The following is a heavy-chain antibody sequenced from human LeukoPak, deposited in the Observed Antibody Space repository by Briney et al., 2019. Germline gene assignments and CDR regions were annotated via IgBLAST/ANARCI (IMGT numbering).Heavy chain of an antibody. CDR2: ISDSGGIT. CDR3: AKAPRGTYYFDY. J-gene: IGHJ4*02. D-gene: IGHD3-16*01. CDR1: GFIFSGCA. V-gene: IGHV3-23*01. Sequence: PGASLRLSCAASGFIFSGCAIHWVRQAPGEGLEWVSAISDSGGITYHADSVKGRFTISRDNSKNTLYLQIKSLRAEDTAVYYCAKAPRGTYYFDYWGQGTLVTVSS.